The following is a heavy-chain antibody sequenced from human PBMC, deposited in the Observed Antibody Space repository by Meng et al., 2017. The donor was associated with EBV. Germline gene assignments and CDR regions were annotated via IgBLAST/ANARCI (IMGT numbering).Heavy chain of an antibody. CDR3: ARDRWEPKGKGWFDP. D-gene: IGHD1-26*01. J-gene: IGHJ5*02. CDR1: GGTFSSYA. V-gene: IGHV1-69*06. CDR2: IIPIFGTA. Sequence: VQLVPPGAGGKNPGSSVKVSGKASGGTFSSYAISWVRQAPGQGLEWMGGIIPIFGTANYAQKFQGRVTITADKSTSTAYMELSSLRSEDTAVYYCARDRWEPKGKGWFDPWGQGTLVTVSS.